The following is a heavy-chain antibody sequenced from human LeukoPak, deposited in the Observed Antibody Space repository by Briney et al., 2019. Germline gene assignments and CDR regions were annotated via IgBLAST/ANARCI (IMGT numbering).Heavy chain of an antibody. Sequence: SQTLSLTCAISGDSFSSNSVAWNWIRQSPSRGLEWLGRTYYRSRWFNDYAVSVESRMTINPDTSKNQFTLQLSSVTPEDTAVYFCARGGAMGGTRYFDYWGQGTLVTVSS. D-gene: IGHD6-19*01. CDR2: TYYRSRWFN. CDR1: GDSFSSNSVA. CDR3: ARGGAMGGTRYFDY. J-gene: IGHJ4*02. V-gene: IGHV6-1*01.